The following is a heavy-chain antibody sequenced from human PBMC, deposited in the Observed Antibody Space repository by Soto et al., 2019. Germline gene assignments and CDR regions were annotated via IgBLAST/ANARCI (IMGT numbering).Heavy chain of an antibody. V-gene: IGHV4-39*01. J-gene: IGHJ5*02. D-gene: IGHD3-10*01. CDR1: GGSISSSSYY. Sequence: SETLSLTCTVSGGSISSSSYYWGWIRQPPGKGLEWIGSIYYSGSTYYNPSLKSRVTISVDTSKNQFSLKLSSVTAADTAVYYCARHWMDGYDYGSGSYYNGLWFDPWGQGTLVTVSS. CDR2: IYYSGST. CDR3: ARHWMDGYDYGSGSYYNGLWFDP.